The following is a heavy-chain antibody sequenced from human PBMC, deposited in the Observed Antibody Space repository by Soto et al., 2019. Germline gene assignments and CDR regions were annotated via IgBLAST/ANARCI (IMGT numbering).Heavy chain of an antibody. CDR1: GYTFSRYA. CDR3: ARDTGDGTFDF. CDR2: INAGYGNT. D-gene: IGHD7-27*01. J-gene: IGHJ4*02. Sequence: ASVKGSCKASGYTFSRYAMHWVRQAPGQRLEWMGWINAGYGNTKSSQKLQDRVTISRDTSASTAYMELTSLRSEDTAVYYCARDTGDGTFDFWGQGTLVTVSS. V-gene: IGHV1-3*01.